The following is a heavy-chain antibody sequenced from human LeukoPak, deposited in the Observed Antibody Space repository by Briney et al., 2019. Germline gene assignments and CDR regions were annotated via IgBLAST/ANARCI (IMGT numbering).Heavy chain of an antibody. V-gene: IGHV4-61*02. CDR2: IYTSGST. D-gene: IGHD4-17*01. Sequence: SETLSLTCTVSGGSISSGSYYWSCIRQPAGKGLEWIGRIYTSGSTNYNPSLKSRVIISVDTSKNQFSLKLSSVTAADTAVYYGARDTVTTVTRFDYWGQGTLVTVSS. J-gene: IGHJ4*02. CDR1: GGSISSGSYY. CDR3: ARDTVTTVTRFDY.